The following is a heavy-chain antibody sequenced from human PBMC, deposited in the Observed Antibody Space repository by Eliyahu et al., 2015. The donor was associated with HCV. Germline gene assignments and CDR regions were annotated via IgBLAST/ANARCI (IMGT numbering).Heavy chain of an antibody. CDR1: GFSXSSXS. J-gene: IGHJ6*02. D-gene: IGHD2-2*01. CDR3: ATRLQCSDTRCYLRYHGMDV. V-gene: IGHV3-21*01. Sequence: EVQLVESGGGLVEPGGSLXVSXEAXGFSXSSXSXXWFRQAPGKGLEWVSAISPRSDYIYYADSVRGRFTISRDNARKSLYLQIDNLRAEDTAVYYCATRLQCSDTRCYLRYHGMDVWGQGTTVTVSS. CDR2: ISPRSDYI.